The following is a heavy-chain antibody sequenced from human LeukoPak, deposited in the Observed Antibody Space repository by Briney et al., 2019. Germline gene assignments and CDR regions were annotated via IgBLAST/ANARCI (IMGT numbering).Heavy chain of an antibody. CDR3: ARNYGDYPYYFNY. Sequence: GGSLRLSCAASGFTFSSYEMNWVRQPPGKGLEWVSYISSSGSTIYYADSVKGRFTISRDNAKNSLYLQMNSLRAEDTAVYYCARNYGDYPYYFNYWGQGTLVTVSS. J-gene: IGHJ4*02. CDR2: ISSSGSTI. V-gene: IGHV3-48*03. D-gene: IGHD4-17*01. CDR1: GFTFSSYE.